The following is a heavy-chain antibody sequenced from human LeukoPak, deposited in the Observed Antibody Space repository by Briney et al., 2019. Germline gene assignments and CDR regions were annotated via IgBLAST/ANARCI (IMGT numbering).Heavy chain of an antibody. CDR1: GYTFTSYD. J-gene: IGHJ6*03. Sequence: ASVKVSCKASGYTFTSYDTNWVRQATGQGLEWMGWMNPNSGNTGYAQKFQGRVTMTRNTSISTAYMELSSLRSEDTAVYYCARGLYRDYYYYMDVWGKGTTVTVS. CDR3: ARGLYRDYYYYMDV. V-gene: IGHV1-8*02. CDR2: MNPNSGNT. D-gene: IGHD2/OR15-2a*01.